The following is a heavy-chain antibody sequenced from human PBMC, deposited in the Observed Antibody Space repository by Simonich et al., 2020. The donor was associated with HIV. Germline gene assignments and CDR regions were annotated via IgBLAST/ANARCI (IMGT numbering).Heavy chain of an antibody. CDR2: IGIRDTT. V-gene: IGHV3-23*01. CDR3: AKDQLGTDGFDI. Sequence: EVQLLESGGGLVQPGGSLRLSCAGSGFTFSNYAMTWVRQAPGKGLEWVSGIGIRDTTYYADSVMGRFIISRDNSKNPLYLQMDSLRAGDTALYYCAKDQLGTDGFDIWGQGTRVTVSS. D-gene: IGHD7-27*01. J-gene: IGHJ3*02. CDR1: GFTFSNYA.